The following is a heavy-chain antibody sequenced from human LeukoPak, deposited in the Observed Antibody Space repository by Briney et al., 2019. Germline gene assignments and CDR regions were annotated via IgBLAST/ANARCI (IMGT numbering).Heavy chain of an antibody. D-gene: IGHD3-3*01. CDR3: ARGVGTIFGVVINYYYYYYMDV. V-gene: IGHV4-4*07. CDR2: FYNSGST. J-gene: IGHJ6*03. Sequence: PSETLSLTCTVSGGSINSHYWTWIRQPPGKRLEWIGCFYNSGSTTYNPSLKSRVTMSVDTSKNQFSLKLSSVTAADTAVYYCARGVGTIFGVVINYYYYYYMDVWGKGTTVTVSS. CDR1: GGSINSHY.